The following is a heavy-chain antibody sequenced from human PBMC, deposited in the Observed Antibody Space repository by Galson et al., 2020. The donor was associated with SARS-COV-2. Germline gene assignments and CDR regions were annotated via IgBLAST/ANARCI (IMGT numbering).Heavy chain of an antibody. CDR3: ARGRWLRGRFDY. J-gene: IGHJ4*02. CDR2: IYYSGRT. D-gene: IGHD5-12*01. V-gene: IGHV4-31*03. CDR1: GGSISSGGYY. Sequence: SETLSLTCTVSGGSISSGGYYWRWIRQHPGKGLEWIGYIYYSGRTYYNPSLKSRVTISVDTSKNQFSLKLSSVTAADTAGYYCARGRWLRGRFDYWCQGTLVTVSS.